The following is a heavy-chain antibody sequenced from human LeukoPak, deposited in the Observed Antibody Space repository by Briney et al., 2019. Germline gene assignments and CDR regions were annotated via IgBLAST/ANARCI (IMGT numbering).Heavy chain of an antibody. Sequence: SETLSLACAVYGGSFSGYYWSWIRQPPGKGLEWIGSIYHSGSTYYNPSLKSRVTISVDTSKNQFSLKLSSVTAADTAVYYCARDRVAAAGTGGDYWGQGTLVTVSS. V-gene: IGHV4-34*01. CDR3: ARDRVAAAGTGGDY. J-gene: IGHJ4*02. CDR2: IYHSGST. CDR1: GGSFSGYY. D-gene: IGHD6-13*01.